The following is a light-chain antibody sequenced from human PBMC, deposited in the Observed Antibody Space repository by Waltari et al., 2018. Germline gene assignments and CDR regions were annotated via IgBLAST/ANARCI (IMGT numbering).Light chain of an antibody. Sequence: QSVLTQPPSASGTPGQSVTISCSGSIPNIGTHYVYWYQQLPGTAPKLLIYLTHQRPSGVPDRFSASKSGTSASLAISGLRFEDEADHYCATRDEGPTVVFGGGTKLTVL. J-gene: IGLJ2*01. CDR2: LTH. CDR3: ATRDEGPTVV. V-gene: IGLV1-47*01. CDR1: IPNIGTHY.